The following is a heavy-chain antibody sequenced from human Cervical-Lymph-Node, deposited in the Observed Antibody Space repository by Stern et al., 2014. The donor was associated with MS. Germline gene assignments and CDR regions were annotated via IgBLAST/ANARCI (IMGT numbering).Heavy chain of an antibody. D-gene: IGHD6-19*01. CDR2: LVPLLGIA. V-gene: IGHV1-69*09. J-gene: IGHJ1*01. CDR1: GGTFSSYT. Sequence: VQLVESGAEVKKPGSSGKVSCKVSGGTFSSYTISWVRQPPGQGLEWMGRLVPLLGIAIYAQKFQGRVSITADKSPSTAYMALSSLRSEDTAVYYCARVAGQSLPLYCQHWGQGTLVTVSS. CDR3: ARVAGQSLPLYCQH.